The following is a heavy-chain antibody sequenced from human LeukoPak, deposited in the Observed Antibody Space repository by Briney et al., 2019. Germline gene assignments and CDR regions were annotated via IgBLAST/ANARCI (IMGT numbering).Heavy chain of an antibody. Sequence: SETLSLTCTVSGGSISTYYWSWIRQSAGKGLEWIGRVYTSGRNNYNPSLKSRVTMSVDTSKDQFSLKLTSVTAADTAVYYCARESIVVLPTADRSYHFDFGGQGTLVTVSS. D-gene: IGHD2-2*01. J-gene: IGHJ4*02. CDR3: ARESIVVLPTADRSYHFDF. V-gene: IGHV4-4*07. CDR1: GGSISTYY. CDR2: VYTSGRN.